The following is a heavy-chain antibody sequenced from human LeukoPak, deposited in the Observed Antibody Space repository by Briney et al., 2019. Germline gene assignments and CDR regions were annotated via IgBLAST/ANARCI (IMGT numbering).Heavy chain of an antibody. V-gene: IGHV3-7*04. CDR3: ARLFCSGGSCSSSFDY. CDR2: IKQDGSGK. Sequence: PGGSLRLSCAASGFTFSSYWMSWVRQAPGKGLEWVANIKQDGSGKYYVDSVKGRFTISRDNAKNSLYLQMNSLRAEDTAVYYCARLFCSGGSCSSSFDYRGQGTLVTVSS. D-gene: IGHD2-15*01. CDR1: GFTFSSYW. J-gene: IGHJ4*02.